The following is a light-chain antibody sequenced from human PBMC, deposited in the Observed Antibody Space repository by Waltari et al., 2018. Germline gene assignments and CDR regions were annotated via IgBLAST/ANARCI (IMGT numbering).Light chain of an antibody. J-gene: IGLJ3*02. CDR3: CSYAGVHTFWL. Sequence: QSALTQPPSVSGSPEQSVTISCTGSTSDVGGYNSVSWYQQHPGKAPKPIIFDVNQRPSWVPDRFSGSKSGNTASLTISGLRPEDEADYHCCSYAGVHTFWLFGGGTKLTVL. CDR1: TSDVGGYNS. V-gene: IGLV2-11*01. CDR2: DVN.